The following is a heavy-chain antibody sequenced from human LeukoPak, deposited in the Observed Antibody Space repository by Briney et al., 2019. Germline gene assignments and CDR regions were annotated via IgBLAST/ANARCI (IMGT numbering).Heavy chain of an antibody. CDR3: ARDKYDFWSGYYLYYYMDV. D-gene: IGHD3-3*01. CDR2: IYYSGST. CDR1: GGSISSSSYY. V-gene: IGHV4-39*07. Sequence: SETLSLTCTVSGGSISSSSYYWGWIRQPPGKGLEWIGSIYYSGSTYYNPSLKSRVTISVDTSKNQFSLKLSSVTAADTAVYYCARDKYDFWSGYYLYYYMDVWGKGTTVTVSS. J-gene: IGHJ6*03.